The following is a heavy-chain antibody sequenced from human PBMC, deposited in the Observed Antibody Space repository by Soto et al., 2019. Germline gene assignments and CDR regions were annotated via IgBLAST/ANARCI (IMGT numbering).Heavy chain of an antibody. J-gene: IGHJ6*02. CDR3: ARGNDFWSGSHYYYYYGMDV. CDR1: GGTFSSYA. Sequence: QVQLVQSGAEVKKPGSSVKVSCKASGGTFSSYAISWVRRAPGQGLEWMGGIFPIFGTANYAQKFQGRVTITADKSTSTAYMELSSLRSEDTAVYYCARGNDFWSGSHYYYYYGMDVWGQGTTVTVSS. D-gene: IGHD3-3*01. V-gene: IGHV1-69*06. CDR2: IFPIFGTA.